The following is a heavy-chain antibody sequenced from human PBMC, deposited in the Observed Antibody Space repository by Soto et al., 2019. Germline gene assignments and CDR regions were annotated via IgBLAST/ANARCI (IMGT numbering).Heavy chain of an antibody. CDR3: ARVNYYESSGYYSPLDY. D-gene: IGHD3-22*01. CDR1: GFTFSSYA. J-gene: IGHJ4*02. CDR2: ISYDGSNK. V-gene: IGHV3-30-3*01. Sequence: GGSLRLSCGASGFTFSSYAMHWVRQAPGKGLEWVAVISYDGSNKYYADAVKGRFTISRDNSKNALYLQMNSLRAEDTAVYYCARVNYYESSGYYSPLDYWGQGTLVTVAS.